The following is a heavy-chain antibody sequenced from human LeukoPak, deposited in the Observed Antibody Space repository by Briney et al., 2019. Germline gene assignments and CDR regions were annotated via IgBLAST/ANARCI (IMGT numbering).Heavy chain of an antibody. CDR1: RFTFSSYG. V-gene: IGHV3-30*18. D-gene: IGHD2-21*02. Sequence: PGGSLRLSCAASRFTFSSYGMHWVRQAPGKGLEWVAVISYDGSNKYYADSVKGRFTISRDNSKNTLYLQMNSLRAEDTAVYYCAKRLGGVTGWWYFDYWGQGTLVTVSS. CDR2: ISYDGSNK. CDR3: AKRLGGVTGWWYFDY. J-gene: IGHJ4*02.